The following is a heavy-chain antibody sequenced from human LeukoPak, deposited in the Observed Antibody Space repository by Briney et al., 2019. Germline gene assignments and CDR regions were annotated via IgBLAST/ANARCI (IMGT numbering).Heavy chain of an antibody. J-gene: IGHJ5*02. V-gene: IGHV4-39*02. CDR3: ARLKDYYASESRFDR. Sequence: SETLSLTCTVSGDSIRTSSYYWGWIRQPPGRGLDWIGTVYFTGSTYYSPSLKSRVTISVDTSQNHFSLKLSSVTAADTAMYYCARLKDYYASESRFDRWGQGTLVTVSS. D-gene: IGHD3-10*01. CDR1: GDSIRTSSYY. CDR2: VYFTGST.